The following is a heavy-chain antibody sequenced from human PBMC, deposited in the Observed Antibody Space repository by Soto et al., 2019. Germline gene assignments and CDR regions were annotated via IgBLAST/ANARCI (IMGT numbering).Heavy chain of an antibody. CDR3: ARTHTSGYYGSRAADY. Sequence: PSETLSLTCTVSGGSISSGDYYWSWIRQPPGKGLEWIGYIYYSGSTNYNPSLKSRVTMSVDTSKNQFSLKLISVTAADTAVYYCARTHTSGYYGSRAADYWGQGTLVTVSS. CDR2: IYYSGST. D-gene: IGHD3-22*01. V-gene: IGHV4-30-4*01. J-gene: IGHJ4*02. CDR1: GGSISSGDYY.